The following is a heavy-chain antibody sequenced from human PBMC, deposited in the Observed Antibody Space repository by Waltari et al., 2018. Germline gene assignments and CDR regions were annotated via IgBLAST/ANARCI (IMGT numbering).Heavy chain of an antibody. CDR1: GFTFSSYA. CDR3: AKDGGARDAFDI. J-gene: IGHJ3*02. CDR2: ISGSGGST. D-gene: IGHD1-26*01. V-gene: IGHV3-23*01. Sequence: ELQLLASGGGLVQPVGSLRLSCAASGFTFSSYAMSLVRQAPGKGLEWVSAISGSGGSTYYADSVKGRFTISRDNTKNTLYLQMNSLRAEDTAVYYCAKDGGARDAFDIWGQGTMVTVSS.